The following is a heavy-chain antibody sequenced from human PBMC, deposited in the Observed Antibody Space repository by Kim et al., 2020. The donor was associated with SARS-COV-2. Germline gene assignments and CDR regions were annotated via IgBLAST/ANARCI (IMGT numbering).Heavy chain of an antibody. CDR3: AREGQGWGGLTLGMDV. D-gene: IGHD1-26*01. CDR1: GFTVSSNY. J-gene: IGHJ6*02. CDR2: IYSGGST. V-gene: IGHV3-66*01. Sequence: GGSLRLSCAASGFTVSSNYMSWVRQAPGKGLEWVSVIYSGGSTYYADSVKGRFTISRDNSKNTLYLQMNSLRAEDTAVYYCAREGQGWGGLTLGMDVWGQGTTVTVSS.